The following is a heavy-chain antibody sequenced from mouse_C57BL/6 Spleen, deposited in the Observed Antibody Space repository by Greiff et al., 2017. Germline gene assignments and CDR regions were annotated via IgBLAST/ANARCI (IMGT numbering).Heavy chain of an antibody. J-gene: IGHJ2*01. CDR1: GYTFTSYG. Sequence: VQLQQSGAELARPGASVKLSCKASGYTFTSYGISWVKQRTGQGLEWIGEIYPRSGNTYYNEKFKGKATLTADKSSSTAYMELRSLTSEDSAVXFCARWDGSSPYYFDYWGQGTTLTVSS. CDR3: ARWDGSSPYYFDY. CDR2: IYPRSGNT. V-gene: IGHV1-81*01. D-gene: IGHD1-1*01.